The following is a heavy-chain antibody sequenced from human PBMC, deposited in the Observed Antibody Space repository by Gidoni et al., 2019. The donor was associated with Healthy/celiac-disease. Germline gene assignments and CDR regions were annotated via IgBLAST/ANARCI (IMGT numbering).Heavy chain of an antibody. D-gene: IGHD6-13*01. J-gene: IGHJ6*02. CDR2: IYSGGST. CDR1: GFTVSSNY. V-gene: IGHV3-53*04. Sequence: EVQLVESGGGLVQPGGSLRLSCAASGFTVSSNYMSWVRQAPGKGLEWVSVIYSGGSTYYADSVKGQFTISRHNSKNTLYLQMNSLRAEDTAVYYCARATYSSSWYFGMDVWGQGTTVTVSS. CDR3: ARATYSSSWYFGMDV.